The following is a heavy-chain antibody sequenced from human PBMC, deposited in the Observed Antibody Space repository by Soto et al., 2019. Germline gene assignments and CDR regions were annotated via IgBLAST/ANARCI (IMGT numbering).Heavy chain of an antibody. V-gene: IGHV3-15*01. CDR3: VIEMRHSSGSGCYGAFHI. CDR2: IKSKADGGTV. D-gene: IGHD6-19*01. J-gene: IGHJ3*02. CDR1: GITLTNAR. Sequence: SLRLSCAASGITLTNARMDWVRQAPRKGLEWVGRIKSKADGGTVDYAAPVKGRFTISREDSKNTLYVQMNSLETEDTGVYYCVIEMRHSSGSGCYGAFHIWGQGTMVTVSS.